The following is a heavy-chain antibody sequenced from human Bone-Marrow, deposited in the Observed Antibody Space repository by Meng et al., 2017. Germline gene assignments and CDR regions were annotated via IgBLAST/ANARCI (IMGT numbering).Heavy chain of an antibody. J-gene: IGHJ4*02. CDR1: GFTVSSNY. CDR2: IYSGGST. CDR3: ARTGYSGGWYDDSLAY. Sequence: GESLKISCAASGFTVSSNYMSWVRQAPGKGLEWVSVIYSGGSTYYADSVKGRFTISRDNSKNTLYLQMNSLRAEDTAVYYCARTGYSGGWYDDSLAYWGQGTLVTVSS. D-gene: IGHD6-19*01. V-gene: IGHV3-53*01.